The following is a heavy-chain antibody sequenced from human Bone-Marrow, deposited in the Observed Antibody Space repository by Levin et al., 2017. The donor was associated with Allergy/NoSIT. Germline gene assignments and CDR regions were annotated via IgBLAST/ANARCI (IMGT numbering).Heavy chain of an antibody. CDR3: ITGVYYDVFTGYYDY. J-gene: IGHJ4*02. CDR2: IRSEIDGGTT. D-gene: IGHD3-9*01. Sequence: GGSLRLSCVASGFTFNRAWMSWVRQAPGKGLEWVGRIRSEIDGGTTEYAAPLKGRVTIPRDDAKNTVYLQMHSLKIEDTGVYFCITGVYYDVFTGYYDYWGQGTPVTVSS. V-gene: IGHV3-15*01. CDR1: GFTFNRAW.